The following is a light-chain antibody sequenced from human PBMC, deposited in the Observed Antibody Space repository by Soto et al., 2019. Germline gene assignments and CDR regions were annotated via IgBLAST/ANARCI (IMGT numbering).Light chain of an antibody. CDR1: QSIRTS. J-gene: IGKJ1*01. V-gene: IGKV3-11*01. Sequence: EVVLTQSPATLSLSPGERATLSCRASQSIRTSLAWYQQKPGQAPRLVIFDASNRANGVPARFGGSGSGTDFTLTINSLEPEDFAVYYCQQYGGSPRTFGQGTKVEIK. CDR3: QQYGGSPRT. CDR2: DAS.